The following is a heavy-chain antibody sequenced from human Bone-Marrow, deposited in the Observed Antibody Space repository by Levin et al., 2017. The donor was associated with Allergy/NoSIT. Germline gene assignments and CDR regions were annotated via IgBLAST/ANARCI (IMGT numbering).Heavy chain of an antibody. J-gene: IGHJ4*02. Sequence: HGESLKISCAASEFTFSTYAMHWVRQAPGKGLEWVAVISSDGSKEHYADSVKGRFTISRDNSKNTLYLQMNSLRREDTAMYYCAREKVTMMVEIIESSFDFWGQGTLVTVSS. CDR3: AREKVTMMVEIIESSFDF. CDR1: EFTFSTYA. D-gene: IGHD3-22*01. CDR2: ISSDGSKE. V-gene: IGHV3-30-3*01.